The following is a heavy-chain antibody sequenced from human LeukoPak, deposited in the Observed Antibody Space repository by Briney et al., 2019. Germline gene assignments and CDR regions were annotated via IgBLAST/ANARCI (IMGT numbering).Heavy chain of an antibody. V-gene: IGHV1-46*01. CDR1: GYTFPNYY. CDR3: ARGDYYYTSGYSNNYDSVY. D-gene: IGHD3-22*01. CDR2: INPSGGST. J-gene: IGHJ4*02. Sequence: GASVKVSCKVSGYTFPNYYMQWLRRAPGQGHEWMGIINPSGGSTSYAQKFQGRVTMTRDTSTSTVYMELSSLRFEDTAVYYCARGDYYYTSGYSNNYDSVYWGQGTLVTVSS.